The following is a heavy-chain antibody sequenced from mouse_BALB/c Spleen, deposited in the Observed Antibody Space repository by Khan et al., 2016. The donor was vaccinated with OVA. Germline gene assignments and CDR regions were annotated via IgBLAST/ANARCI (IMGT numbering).Heavy chain of an antibody. Sequence: EVKLEESGPGLVKPSQSLSLTCTVTGYSITSGYGWNWIRQSPGNKLEWMGYISYSGSTNYTPSLKSRISITRDTSKNQFFLQLNSVTTEDTATYYCARTGRIKYWGQGTTLTVSS. CDR2: ISYSGST. CDR3: ARTGRIKY. J-gene: IGHJ2*01. V-gene: IGHV3-2*02. CDR1: GYSITSGYG. D-gene: IGHD1-1*02.